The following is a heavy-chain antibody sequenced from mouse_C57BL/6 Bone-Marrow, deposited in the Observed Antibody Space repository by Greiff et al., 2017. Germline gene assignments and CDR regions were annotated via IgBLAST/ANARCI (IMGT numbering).Heavy chain of an antibody. CDR3: ARAYYYGSSYGY. Sequence: QVQLKESGAELARPGASVKLSCKASGYTFTSYGISWVKQRTGQGLEWIGEIYPRSGNNYYNEKFKGKATLTADKSSSTAYMELRSLTSEDSAVYFCARAYYYGSSYGYWGQGTTLTVSS. CDR2: IYPRSGNN. D-gene: IGHD1-1*01. V-gene: IGHV1-81*01. J-gene: IGHJ2*01. CDR1: GYTFTSYG.